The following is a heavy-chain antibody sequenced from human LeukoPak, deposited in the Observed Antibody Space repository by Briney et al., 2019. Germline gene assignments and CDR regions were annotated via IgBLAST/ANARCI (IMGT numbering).Heavy chain of an antibody. D-gene: IGHD2-2*01. CDR2: ISSSSSTI. CDR3: ARGGYCSSTSCYGDY. V-gene: IGHV3-48*03. Sequence: GGSLRLSCAASGFTFSSYNMNWVRQAPGKGLEWVSYISSSSSTIYYADSVKGRFTISRDNAKNSLYLQMNSLRAEDTAVYYCARGGYCSSTSCYGDYWGQGTLVTVSS. CDR1: GFTFSSYN. J-gene: IGHJ4*02.